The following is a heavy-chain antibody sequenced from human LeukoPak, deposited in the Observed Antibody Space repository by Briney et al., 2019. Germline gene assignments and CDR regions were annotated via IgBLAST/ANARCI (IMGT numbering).Heavy chain of an antibody. V-gene: IGHV3-23*01. D-gene: IGHD1-1*01. Sequence: GGSLRLSCAASGFTFSSYAMSWVRQAPGKGLEWVSAISGSGGSTYYADSVKGRFTISRDNSKNTLYLQMNSLRAEDTAVYYRAKLQLERRVGSSYYFDYWGQGTLVTVSS. CDR3: AKLQLERRVGSSYYFDY. CDR1: GFTFSSYA. CDR2: ISGSGGST. J-gene: IGHJ4*02.